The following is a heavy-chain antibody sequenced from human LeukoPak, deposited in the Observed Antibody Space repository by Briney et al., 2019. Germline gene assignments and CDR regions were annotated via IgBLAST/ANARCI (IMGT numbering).Heavy chain of an antibody. V-gene: IGHV4-30-2*01. J-gene: IGHJ4*02. D-gene: IGHD5-12*01. CDR2: IYHTGST. CDR1: GGSINNDDYS. CDR3: ARALSSGYDFSYFDY. Sequence: SETLSLTCAVSGGSINNDDYSWSWIRQPPGKGLEWIGYIYHTGSTYYNPSLKSRVTMSVDRFKNQFSLNLSSVTAADTAVYYCARALSSGYDFSYFDYWGQGTLVTVSS.